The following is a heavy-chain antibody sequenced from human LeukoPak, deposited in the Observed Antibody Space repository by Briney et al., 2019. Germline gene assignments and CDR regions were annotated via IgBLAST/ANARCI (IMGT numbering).Heavy chain of an antibody. D-gene: IGHD3-22*01. CDR2: IKQDGSEE. CDR3: ARDGYDSSGYSIAPFDY. V-gene: IGHV3-7*01. J-gene: IGHJ4*02. CDR1: EFTFATYG. Sequence: GGSLRLSCAAAEFTFATYGMHWVRQAPGKGLEWVANIKQDGSEEYYVDSVRGRFTISRDNAKNSLYLQMNSLRAEDTAVYYCARDGYDSSGYSIAPFDYWGQGTLVTVSS.